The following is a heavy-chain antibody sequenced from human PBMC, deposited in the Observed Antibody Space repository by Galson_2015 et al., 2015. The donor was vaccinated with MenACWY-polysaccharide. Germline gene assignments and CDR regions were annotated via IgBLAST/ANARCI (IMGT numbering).Heavy chain of an antibody. J-gene: IGHJ4*02. V-gene: IGHV3-49*03. CDR2: IRCKASGETT. CDR1: GFTFGAYA. Sequence: RLSCAASGFTFGAYAMAWFRPAPGQGMEWVGFIRCKASGETTGYAASVKGRFTISREDSKSTAYLQMNSLQTEDTAIYYCTRDRPIDYWGQGTLVTVSS. CDR3: TRDRPIDY.